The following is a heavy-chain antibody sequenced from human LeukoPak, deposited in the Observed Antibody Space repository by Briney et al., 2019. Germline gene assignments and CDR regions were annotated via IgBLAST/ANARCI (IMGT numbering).Heavy chain of an antibody. CDR2: IRYDGSNK. CDR1: GFTFSSYG. V-gene: IGHV3-30*02. D-gene: IGHD6-13*01. J-gene: IGHJ4*02. CDR3: AKAPGGRAGIWPDFDY. Sequence: GGSLRLSCAASGFTFSSYGMHWVRQAPGKGLEWVAVIRYDGSNKYYADSMKGRFTISRDNSKNTLYLQMNSLRAEDTAVYYCAKAPGGRAGIWPDFDYWGQGTLVTVSS.